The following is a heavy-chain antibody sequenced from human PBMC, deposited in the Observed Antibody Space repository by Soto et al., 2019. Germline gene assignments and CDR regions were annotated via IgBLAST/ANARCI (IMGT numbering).Heavy chain of an antibody. CDR3: ARELGDYGGNWGFDYYYYYYGMDV. V-gene: IGHV3-74*01. Sequence: GGSPRLSCAASGFTFSSYWMHWVRQAPGKGLVWVSRINSDGSSTSYADSVKGRFTISRDNAKNTLYLQMNSLRAEDTAVYYCARELGDYGGNWGFDYYYYYYGMDVWGQGTTVTVSS. CDR1: GFTFSSYW. J-gene: IGHJ6*02. CDR2: INSDGSST. D-gene: IGHD4-17*01.